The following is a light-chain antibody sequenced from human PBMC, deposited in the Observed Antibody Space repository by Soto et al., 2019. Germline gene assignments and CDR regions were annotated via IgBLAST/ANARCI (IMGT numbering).Light chain of an antibody. Sequence: DIQMTPSPSTLSASVVDRVTITCRASQSIVRWMAWYQQKPGKAPKLLIYAASSLQSGVPSRFSGSGSGADFTLTISSLQPEDFATYYCQQANSFPLTFGGGTKVDIK. CDR1: QSIVRW. J-gene: IGKJ4*01. V-gene: IGKV1-12*01. CDR3: QQANSFPLT. CDR2: AAS.